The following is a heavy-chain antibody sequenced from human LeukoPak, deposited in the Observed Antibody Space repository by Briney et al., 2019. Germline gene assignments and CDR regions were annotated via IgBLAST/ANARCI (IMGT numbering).Heavy chain of an antibody. CDR3: AREGTTTSFDY. J-gene: IGHJ4*02. V-gene: IGHV3-53*01. CDR1: GFSVSSNY. D-gene: IGHD1-26*01. CDR2: IYSGVST. Sequence: GGSLRLSCAASGFSVSSNYMNWVRQAPGKGLEWVSVIYSGVSTYYADSVRGRFTISRDNSKNTLYLQMNSLRAEDTAVYYCAREGTTTSFDYWGQGTLVTVSS.